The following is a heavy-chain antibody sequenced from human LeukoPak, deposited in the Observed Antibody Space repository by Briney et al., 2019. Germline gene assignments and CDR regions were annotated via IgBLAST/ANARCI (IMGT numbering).Heavy chain of an antibody. Sequence: SETLSLTCTVSGYSIAHGFFWAWIRQPPGGGLEWIGSLYHSGTTYYNTSLKSRIGTSVDTSKNQFSLKLRLVTAADTAVYYCARVEVPRDINDWYFDLWGRGTLVTVSS. J-gene: IGHJ2*01. V-gene: IGHV4-38-2*02. CDR3: ARVEVPRDINDWYFDL. D-gene: IGHD2-15*01. CDR2: LYHSGTT. CDR1: GYSIAHGFF.